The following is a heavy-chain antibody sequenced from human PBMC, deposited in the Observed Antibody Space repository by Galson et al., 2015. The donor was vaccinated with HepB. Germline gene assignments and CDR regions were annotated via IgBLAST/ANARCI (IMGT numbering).Heavy chain of an antibody. V-gene: IGHV1-69*06. D-gene: IGHD3-22*01. CDR2: IIPIFGTA. J-gene: IGHJ4*02. Sequence: SVKVSCKASGGTFSSYAISWVRQAPGQGLEWMGGIIPIFGTANYAQKFQGRVTITADKSTSTAYMELSSLRSEDTAVYYCARERGEQYYYDSSGYYIDYWGQGTLVTVSS. CDR3: ARERGEQYYYDSSGYYIDY. CDR1: GGTFSSYA.